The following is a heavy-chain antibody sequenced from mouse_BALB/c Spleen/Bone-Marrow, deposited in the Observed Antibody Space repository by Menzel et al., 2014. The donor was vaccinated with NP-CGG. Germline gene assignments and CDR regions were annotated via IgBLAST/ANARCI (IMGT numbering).Heavy chain of an antibody. J-gene: IGHJ4*01. Sequence: VQLQESGPELVKPGASVKMSCKASGYTFTVYVITWVKQRTGQGLEWIGEIYPGSGSTYYNEKFKGKATLTADKSSNTAYMQLGSLTSEDSAVYFCARLDGNYRYAMDYWGQGTSVTVSS. CDR3: ARLDGNYRYAMDY. V-gene: IGHV1-81*01. CDR1: GYTFTVYV. D-gene: IGHD2-1*01. CDR2: IYPGSGST.